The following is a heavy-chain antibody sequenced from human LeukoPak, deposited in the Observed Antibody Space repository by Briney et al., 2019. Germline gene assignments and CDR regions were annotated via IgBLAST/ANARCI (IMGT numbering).Heavy chain of an antibody. CDR2: VHSSGST. V-gene: IGHV4-59*01. Sequence: SETLSLTCTVSGGSISSFFWSWIRQPPGKGLEWIGYVHSSGSTKYNPSLKSRLIISVDMSKNQFSLKLRSVRVADTAVYYCARLAPGNYDILTGDPKVVFDYWGQGALVTVSS. J-gene: IGHJ4*02. D-gene: IGHD3-9*01. CDR3: ARLAPGNYDILTGDPKVVFDY. CDR1: GGSISSFF.